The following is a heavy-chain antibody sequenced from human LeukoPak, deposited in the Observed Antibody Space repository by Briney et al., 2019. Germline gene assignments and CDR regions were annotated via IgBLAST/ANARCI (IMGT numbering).Heavy chain of an antibody. D-gene: IGHD3-9*01. CDR2: IIPIFGTA. CDR1: GGTFSSYA. J-gene: IGHJ4*02. V-gene: IGHV1-69*05. Sequence: ASVKVSCKASGGTFSSYAISWVRQAPGQRLEWMGGIIPIFGTANYAQKFQGRVTITTDESTSTAYMELSSLRSEDTAVYYCARGSGYFDWLNLDYWGQGTLVTVSS. CDR3: ARGSGYFDWLNLDY.